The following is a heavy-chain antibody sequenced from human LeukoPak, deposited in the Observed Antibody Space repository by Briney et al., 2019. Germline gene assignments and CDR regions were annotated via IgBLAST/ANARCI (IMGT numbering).Heavy chain of an antibody. CDR2: IYYSGST. Sequence: PSQTLSLTCTVSGGSISSGDYYWSWIRQPPGKGLEWIGYIYYSGSTYYNPSLKSRVTISVDTSKNQFSLKLSSVTAADTAVYYCARPFRGHQTSDLDYGGEEIWGQGTLVTVSS. V-gene: IGHV4-30-4*01. J-gene: IGHJ4*02. D-gene: IGHD4-23*01. CDR3: ARPFRGHQTSDLDYGGEEI. CDR1: GGSISSGDYY.